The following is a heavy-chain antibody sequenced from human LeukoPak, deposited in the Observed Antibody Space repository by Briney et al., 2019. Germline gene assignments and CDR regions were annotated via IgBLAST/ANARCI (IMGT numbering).Heavy chain of an antibody. CDR3: ARDRDDDPNSSWYRSGLNWFDP. Sequence: ASVKVSCTASGYTFTAYYLHWVRQAPGQGLEWMGWINPNSGGTNYAQKFQGRVTMTRDTSISTAYMELSRLRSDDTAVYYCARDRDDDPNSSWYRSGLNWFDPWGQGTLVTVSS. D-gene: IGHD6-13*01. CDR1: GYTFTAYY. CDR2: INPNSGGT. V-gene: IGHV1-2*02. J-gene: IGHJ5*02.